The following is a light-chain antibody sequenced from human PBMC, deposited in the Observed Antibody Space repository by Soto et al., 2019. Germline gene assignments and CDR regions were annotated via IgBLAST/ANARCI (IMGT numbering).Light chain of an antibody. V-gene: IGKV3-20*01. CDR1: QSVSSSY. Sequence: EIVLRQSPGTLSLSPGERATLSCRASQSVSSSYLAWYQQKPGQAPRLLIYRTSNRATGIPDRFSGSGSGTDFTLTISRLEPEDFAVYWCQQYDSSPRTFGQGTKVDIK. CDR2: RTS. J-gene: IGKJ1*01. CDR3: QQYDSSPRT.